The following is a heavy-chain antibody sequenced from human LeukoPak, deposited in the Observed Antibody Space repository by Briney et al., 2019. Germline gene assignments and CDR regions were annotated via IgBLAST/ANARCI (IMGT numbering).Heavy chain of an antibody. V-gene: IGHV1-18*01. Sequence: ASVKVSCKASGYIFTSYGISWVRQAPGQGLEWVGWISAYNGNTNYAQKLQGRVTMTTDTSTSTAYMELRSLRSDDTAVYYCVSTPGYSSSWYTYFQHWGQGTLVTVSS. CDR3: VSTPGYSSSWYTYFQH. CDR1: GYIFTSYG. D-gene: IGHD6-13*01. CDR2: ISAYNGNT. J-gene: IGHJ1*01.